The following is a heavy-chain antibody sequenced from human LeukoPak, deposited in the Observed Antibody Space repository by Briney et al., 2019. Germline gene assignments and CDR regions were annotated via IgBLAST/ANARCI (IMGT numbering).Heavy chain of an antibody. V-gene: IGHV4-59*02. CDR1: GGSVSSWY. CDR2: IYDSGNT. CDR3: ARGTSLTGYASGLGFNY. D-gene: IGHD6-19*01. Sequence: SETLSLTCTVSGGSVSSWYWSWIRQPPGKGLEWLGYIYDSGNTNYNPSLKSRVTISIDTSKNQFSLRLTSVTAADTATYYCARGTSLTGYASGLGFNYWGQGILVTVSS. J-gene: IGHJ4*02.